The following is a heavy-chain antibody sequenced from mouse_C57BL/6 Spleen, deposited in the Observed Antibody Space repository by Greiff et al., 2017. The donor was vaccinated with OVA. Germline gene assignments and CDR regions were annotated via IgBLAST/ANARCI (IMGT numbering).Heavy chain of an antibody. J-gene: IGHJ4*01. Sequence: QVQLQQPGAELVRPGTSVKLSCKASGYTFTSYWMHWVKQRPGQGLEWIGAVDPSDSYTNYNQKFKGKATLTVDTSSSTAYMQLSSLTSEDSAVYYCARRDYGYDLYAMDYWGQGTSVTVSS. CDR2: VDPSDSYT. CDR3: ARRDYGYDLYAMDY. CDR1: GYTFTSYW. V-gene: IGHV1-59*01. D-gene: IGHD2-2*01.